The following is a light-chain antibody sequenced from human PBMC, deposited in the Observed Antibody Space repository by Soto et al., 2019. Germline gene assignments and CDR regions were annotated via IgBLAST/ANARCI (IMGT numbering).Light chain of an antibody. J-gene: IGKJ4*02. V-gene: IGKV3-20*01. CDR1: QSVSSSY. CDR3: QQDGRPPLT. Sequence: WSPGERATLSCRASQSVSSSYLAWYQQKPGQSPRLLIYGASSRATGIPGRFSGSGSGTYFSLTISILGPGDLAALFLQQDGRPPLTVGGGTKVDI. CDR2: GAS.